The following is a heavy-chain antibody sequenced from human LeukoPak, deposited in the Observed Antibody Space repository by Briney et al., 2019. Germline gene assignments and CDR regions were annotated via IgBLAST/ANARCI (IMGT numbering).Heavy chain of an antibody. D-gene: IGHD1-14*01. CDR3: ARGVEPLAANTLAY. J-gene: IGHJ4*02. CDR2: LYSDGNT. CDR1: GFTVITNG. V-gene: IGHV3-53*01. Sequence: GGSLRLSFAASGFTVITNGMTWVRQAPGKRLEWVSVLYSDGNTKYADSVQGRFTISRDNSKNTLYLEMNSLSPDDTAVYYCARGVEPLAANTLAYWGQGNRDTVSS.